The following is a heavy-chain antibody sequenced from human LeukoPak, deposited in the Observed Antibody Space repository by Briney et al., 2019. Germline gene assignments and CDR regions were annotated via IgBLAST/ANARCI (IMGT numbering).Heavy chain of an antibody. CDR2: ISGSGGST. D-gene: IGHD3-22*01. Sequence: GSLRLSCAASGFTFSSYAMSWVRQAPGKGLEWVSGISGSGGSTYYADSVKGRFTISRDNSKNTLYLQMNSLRAEDTAVYYCAKKGDYYDSSGHFDYWGQGTLVTVSS. J-gene: IGHJ4*02. V-gene: IGHV3-23*01. CDR1: GFTFSSYA. CDR3: AKKGDYYDSSGHFDY.